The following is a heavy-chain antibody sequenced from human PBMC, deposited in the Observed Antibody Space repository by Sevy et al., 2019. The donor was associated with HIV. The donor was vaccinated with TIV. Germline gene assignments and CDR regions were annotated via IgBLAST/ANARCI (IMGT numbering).Heavy chain of an antibody. Sequence: SETLSLTCTVSGGSISSSSYYWGWIRQPPGKGLEWIGSIYYSGSTYYNPSLKSRVTISVDTSKNQFSLKLSSVTAADPAVYYCASSDAAAGTSWFDPWGQGTLVTVSS. CDR2: IYYSGST. J-gene: IGHJ5*02. V-gene: IGHV4-39*01. CDR1: GGSISSSSYY. CDR3: ASSDAAAGTSWFDP. D-gene: IGHD6-13*01.